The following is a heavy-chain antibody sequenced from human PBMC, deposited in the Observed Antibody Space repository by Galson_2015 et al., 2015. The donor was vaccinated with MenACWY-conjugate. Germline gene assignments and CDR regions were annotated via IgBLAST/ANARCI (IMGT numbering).Heavy chain of an antibody. CDR2: IDPDGSTT. Sequence: LRLSCAPSGFTFSTYWMHWVRQAPRKGLEWVSRIDPDGSTTDYAESMKGRFTISRDNAKNTLFLQIHSLRVEDTAVYYCATAGSYRFDYWGQGALVTVSS. CDR3: ATAGSYRFDY. V-gene: IGHV3-74*01. J-gene: IGHJ4*02. CDR1: GFTFSTYW. D-gene: IGHD1-26*01.